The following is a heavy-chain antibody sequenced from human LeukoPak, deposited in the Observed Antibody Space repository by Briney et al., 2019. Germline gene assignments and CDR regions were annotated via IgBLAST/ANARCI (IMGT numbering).Heavy chain of an antibody. J-gene: IGHJ4*02. Sequence: GGSLRLSCAASGFTFDDYAMHWVRQAPGKGLEWVSGISWNSGSIGYADSVKGRFTISRDNSKNTLYLQMNSLRAEDTAVYYCARDSLVVAGSLDYWGQGTLVTVSS. CDR3: ARDSLVVAGSLDY. CDR1: GFTFDDYA. D-gene: IGHD6-19*01. CDR2: ISWNSGSI. V-gene: IGHV3-9*01.